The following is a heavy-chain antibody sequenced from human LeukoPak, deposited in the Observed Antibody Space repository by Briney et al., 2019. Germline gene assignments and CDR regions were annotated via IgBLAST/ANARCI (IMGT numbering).Heavy chain of an antibody. Sequence: SETLSLTCTVSGYSISSGYYWGWIRQHPGKGLEWIGYIYYSGSTYYNPSLKSLVTISVDTSKNQFSLKLSSVTAADTAVYYCARGVGSGYDGGFDYWGQGTLVTVSS. CDR2: IYYSGST. V-gene: IGHV4-31*01. CDR3: ARGVGSGYDGGFDY. J-gene: IGHJ4*02. CDR1: GYSISSGYY. D-gene: IGHD5-12*01.